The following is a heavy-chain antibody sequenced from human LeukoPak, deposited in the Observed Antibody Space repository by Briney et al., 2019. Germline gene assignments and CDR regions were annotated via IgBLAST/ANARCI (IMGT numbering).Heavy chain of an antibody. Sequence: PGGSLTLSCAASGFTFSNYSMNWVRQAPGKGLEWVSYISSSSSTIYYADSVKGRFTISRDNAKNSLYLQMTSLRAEDTAVYYCARVGGYYDSSGHMWGEGTVV. CDR3: ARVGGYYDSSGHM. J-gene: IGHJ4*02. CDR2: ISSSSSTI. D-gene: IGHD3-22*01. CDR1: GFTFSNYS. V-gene: IGHV3-48*01.